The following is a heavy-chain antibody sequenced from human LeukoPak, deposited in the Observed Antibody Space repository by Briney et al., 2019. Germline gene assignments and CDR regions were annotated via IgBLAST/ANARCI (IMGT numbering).Heavy chain of an antibody. J-gene: IGHJ3*02. D-gene: IGHD2-15*01. CDR2: IYPGDSDT. V-gene: IGHV5-51*01. CDR3: ARLSQLLLKGYEDAFDI. Sequence: GESLKISCEGSGYTFTNYWIGWVRQMPGKGLEWMGIIYPGDSDTKYSPSFQGQVTMSADKSISAAYLQWSSLKASDTAMYYCARLSQLLLKGYEDAFDIWGQGTMVTVSS. CDR1: GYTFTNYW.